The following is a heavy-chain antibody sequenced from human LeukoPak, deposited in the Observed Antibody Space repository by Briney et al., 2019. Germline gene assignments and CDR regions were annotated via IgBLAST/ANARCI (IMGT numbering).Heavy chain of an antibody. D-gene: IGHD3-16*01. CDR1: GFSFSSYA. J-gene: IGHJ4*02. Sequence: GGSLRLSCAASGFSFSSYAMNWVRQAPGEGPEWVSMISDSGDNKYYADSLKGRFTISRDNSRNILYLQMNSLRAEDTAIYYCAKDSLLLGDYFDSWGQGTLVTVPS. V-gene: IGHV3-23*01. CDR2: ISDSGDNK. CDR3: AKDSLLLGDYFDS.